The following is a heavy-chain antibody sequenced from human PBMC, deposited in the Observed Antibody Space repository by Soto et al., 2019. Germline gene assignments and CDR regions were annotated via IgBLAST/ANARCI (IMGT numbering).Heavy chain of an antibody. CDR2: VSFDGSHK. V-gene: IGHV3-30*18. Sequence: VQLLESGGGLVQPGGSLRLSCAGSGFTFSSYAIHWVRQAPGKGLEWVADVSFDGSHKTYAVPVRGRFTISRDNSKKTVYLQMNSLRAEDTALYYCAKLGDAVSGYFDFWGQGTQVAVSS. CDR1: GFTFSSYA. CDR3: AKLGDAVSGYFDF. D-gene: IGHD3-3*01. J-gene: IGHJ5*01.